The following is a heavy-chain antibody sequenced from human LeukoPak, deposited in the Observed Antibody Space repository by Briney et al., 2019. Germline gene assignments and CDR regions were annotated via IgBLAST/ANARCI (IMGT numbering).Heavy chain of an antibody. CDR3: ARRLRGEWPTKGHFDY. D-gene: IGHD3-10*01. V-gene: IGHV4-34*01. J-gene: IGHJ4*02. CDR1: GGSFNGYY. Sequence: SETLSLTCAVYGGSFNGYYWSWIRQPPGKGLEWIGEINHSGSTNYNPSLKSRVTISVDTSRNQFSLKLSSVTAADTAVYYCARRLRGEWPTKGHFDYWGQGTLVTVSS. CDR2: INHSGST.